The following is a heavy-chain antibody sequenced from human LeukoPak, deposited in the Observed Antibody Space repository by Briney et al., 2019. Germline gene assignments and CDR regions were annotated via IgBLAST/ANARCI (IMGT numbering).Heavy chain of an antibody. D-gene: IGHD5-18*01. CDR1: GFTFSSYG. Sequence: GGSLRLSCAASGFTFSSYGMHWVRQAPGKGLEWVAVISYDGSNKYYADSVKGRFTISRDNSKNTLYLQMNSLRAEDTAVYYCARERGYSYGVFDYWGLGTLVTVSS. J-gene: IGHJ4*02. CDR2: ISYDGSNK. CDR3: ARERGYSYGVFDY. V-gene: IGHV3-30*03.